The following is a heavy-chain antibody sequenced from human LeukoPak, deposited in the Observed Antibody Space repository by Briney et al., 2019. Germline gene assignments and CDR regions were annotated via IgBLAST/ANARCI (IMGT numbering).Heavy chain of an antibody. CDR3: AWVVVAATIYGMDV. D-gene: IGHD2-15*01. CDR1: GYTFTGYY. Sequence: ASVKVSCKASGYTFTGYYMHWVRQAPGQGLEWMGWINPNSGGTNYAQKFQGRATMTRDTSISTAYMELSRLRSDDTAVYYCAWVVVAATIYGMDVWGQGTTVTVSS. V-gene: IGHV1-2*02. CDR2: INPNSGGT. J-gene: IGHJ6*02.